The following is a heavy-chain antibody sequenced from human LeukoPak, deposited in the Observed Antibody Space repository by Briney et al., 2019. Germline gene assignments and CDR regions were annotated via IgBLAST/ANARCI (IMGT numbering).Heavy chain of an antibody. D-gene: IGHD3-3*01. CDR2: IYYSGSTGGST. J-gene: IGHJ4*02. CDR3: AGAKWSGYLIDY. CDR1: GGSISSYY. Sequence: SETLSLTCTVSGGSISSYYWSWIRQPPGKGLEWIGYIYYSGSTGGSTNYNPSLKSRVTISVDTSKNQFSLKLSSVTAADTAVYYCAGAKWSGYLIDYWGQGTLVTVSS. V-gene: IGHV4-59*01.